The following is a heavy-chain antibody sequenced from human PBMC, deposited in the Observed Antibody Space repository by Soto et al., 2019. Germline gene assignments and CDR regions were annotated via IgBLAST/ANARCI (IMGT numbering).Heavy chain of an antibody. CDR3: ARDGGNSVGFDY. Sequence: SETLSLTCTVSGGSVSSGSCYWSWIRQPPGKGLEWIGYVYYSGSTNYNPSLKSRVTISVDTSKNQFSLKLGSVTAADTAVYYCARDGGNSVGFDYWGQGTLVTVSS. V-gene: IGHV4-61*01. D-gene: IGHD2-21*02. CDR2: VYYSGST. J-gene: IGHJ4*02. CDR1: GGSVSSGSCY.